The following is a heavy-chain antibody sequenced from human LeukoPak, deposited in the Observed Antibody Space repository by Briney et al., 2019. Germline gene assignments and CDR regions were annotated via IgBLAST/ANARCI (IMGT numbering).Heavy chain of an antibody. CDR1: GFTFSSYG. CDR3: AKQSHDYGGYMDF. Sequence: PGGSLRLSCAASGFTFSSYGMNWVRKAPGKGLEWVSTIRNSGSSTSYADSVKGRFTISRDNSKNTLYLQLNSLRADDTALYYCAKQSHDYGGYMDFWGQGTLVTVSS. D-gene: IGHD4-17*01. V-gene: IGHV3-23*01. CDR2: IRNSGSST. J-gene: IGHJ4*02.